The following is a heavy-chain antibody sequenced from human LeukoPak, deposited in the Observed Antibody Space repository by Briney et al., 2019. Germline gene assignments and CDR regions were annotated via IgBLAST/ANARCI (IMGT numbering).Heavy chain of an antibody. CDR1: GGSISSGDYY. CDR2: IYYSGST. CDR3: ARELTYPDY. J-gene: IGHJ4*02. Sequence: PSETLSLTCTVSGGSISSGDYYWSWIRQPPGKGLEWIGYIYYSGSTYYNPSLKRRVTMPVDTSKNQFSLKLSSVTAADTAVYYCARELTYPDYWGQGTLVTVSS. V-gene: IGHV4-30-4*01. D-gene: IGHD4/OR15-4a*01.